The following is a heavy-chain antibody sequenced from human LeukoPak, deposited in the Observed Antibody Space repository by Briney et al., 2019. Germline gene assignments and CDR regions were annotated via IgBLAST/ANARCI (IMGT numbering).Heavy chain of an antibody. CDR1: GGSFSGYY. J-gene: IGHJ3*02. CDR2: IYYSGST. V-gene: IGHV4-59*01. D-gene: IGHD2-2*01. Sequence: MSSETLSLTCAVYGGSFSGYYWSWIRQPPGKGLEWIGYIYYSGSTNYNPSLKSRVTISVDTSKNQFSLKLSSVTAADTAVYYCARDGFPAAIDAFDIWGQGTMVTVSS. CDR3: ARDGFPAAIDAFDI.